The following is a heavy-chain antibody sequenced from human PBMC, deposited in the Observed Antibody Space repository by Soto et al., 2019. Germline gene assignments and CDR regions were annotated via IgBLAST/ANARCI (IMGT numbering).Heavy chain of an antibody. D-gene: IGHD4-17*01. CDR1: GFTFSNAW. Sequence: GGSLRLSCAASGFTFSNAWMNWVRQAPGKGLEWVGRIKSKTDGGTTDYAAPVKGRFTISRDDSKNTLYLQMNSLKTEDTAVYYCARGLSPTVTNYGFDYWGQGTLVTVSS. CDR3: ARGLSPTVTNYGFDY. V-gene: IGHV3-15*07. J-gene: IGHJ4*02. CDR2: IKSKTDGGTT.